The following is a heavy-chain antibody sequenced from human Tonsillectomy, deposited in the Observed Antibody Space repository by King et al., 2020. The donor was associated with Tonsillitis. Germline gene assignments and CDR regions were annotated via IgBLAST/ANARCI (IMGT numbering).Heavy chain of an antibody. J-gene: IGHJ4*02. CDR3: AKDPAYDWGSYRYPFDY. CDR2: ISGSGGRT. CDR1: GFTFSAYA. D-gene: IGHD3-16*02. Sequence: EVQLVESGGGLVQPGGSLRLSCSASGFTFSAYAMTWVRQAPGKGLEWVSGISGSGGRTHYADSVKGRFTISRDNSKNTLYLQMKSLRAEDTAIYYCAKDPAYDWGSYRYPFDYWGQGTLVTVSS. V-gene: IGHV3-23*04.